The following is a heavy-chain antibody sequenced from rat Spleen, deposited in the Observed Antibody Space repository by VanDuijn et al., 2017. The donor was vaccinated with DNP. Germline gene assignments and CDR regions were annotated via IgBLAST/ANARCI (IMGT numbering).Heavy chain of an antibody. CDR2: ISHTDDIT. J-gene: IGHJ2*01. D-gene: IGHD1-10*01. V-gene: IGHV5-27*01. Sequence: EVQLVESGGGLVQPGRSLKLSCAASGFSFRNYYMAWVRQAPERGLEWVAIISHTDDITYYPDSVKGRFTISRNNAENSLDLQMNSLKSEDTATYYCAREQHFHFDYWGQGVMVTVSS. CDR3: AREQHFHFDY. CDR1: GFSFRNYY.